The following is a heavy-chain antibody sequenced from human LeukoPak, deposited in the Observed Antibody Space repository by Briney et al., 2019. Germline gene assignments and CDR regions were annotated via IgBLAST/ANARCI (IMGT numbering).Heavy chain of an antibody. CDR3: ARDSVDTAMVSFDY. J-gene: IGHJ4*02. Sequence: ASVKVSCKASGYPFIDHGVNWVRQAPGQGLEWMGIINPSGGSTSYAQKFQGRVTMTRDTSTSTVYMELSSLRSEDTAVYYCARDSVDTAMVSFDYWGQGTLVTVSS. CDR1: GYPFIDHG. V-gene: IGHV1-46*01. CDR2: INPSGGST. D-gene: IGHD5-18*01.